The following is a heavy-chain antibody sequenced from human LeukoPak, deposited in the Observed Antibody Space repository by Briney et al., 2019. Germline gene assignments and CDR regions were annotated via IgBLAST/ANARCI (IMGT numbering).Heavy chain of an antibody. CDR1: GFTFSSYW. CDR3: ASEGVGWHYDY. D-gene: IGHD1-26*01. J-gene: IGHJ4*02. Sequence: GGSLRLSCAASGFTFSSYWMHWVRQAPGKGLVWVSRINSDGSSRSYADSVKGRFTISRDNAKNTLYLQMNSLRAEDTAVYYCASEGVGWHYDYWSQGSLVTVSS. CDR2: INSDGSSR. V-gene: IGHV3-74*01.